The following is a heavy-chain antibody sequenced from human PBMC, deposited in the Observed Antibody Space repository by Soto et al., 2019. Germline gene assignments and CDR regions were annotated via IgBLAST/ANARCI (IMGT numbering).Heavy chain of an antibody. CDR3: HSDFWSSFSPD. D-gene: IGHD3-3*01. CDR1: GFTFSASA. V-gene: IGHV3-73*01. Sequence: GGSLRLSCAASGFTFSASAVHWVRQASGKGLEWIGRITDKGSNYVTAYAASVKGRFTVSRDDSKNTAYLQMNSLKIEDTAKYYCHSDFWSSFSPDWGQGTTVTVSS. J-gene: IGHJ6*02. CDR2: ITDKGSNYVT.